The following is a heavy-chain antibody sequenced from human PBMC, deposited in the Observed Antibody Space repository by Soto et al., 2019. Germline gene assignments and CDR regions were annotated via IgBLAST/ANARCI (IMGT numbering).Heavy chain of an antibody. CDR1: GGTFSSYA. CDR3: ASRSLVDTAMVTYAFDI. D-gene: IGHD5-18*01. V-gene: IGHV1-69*13. J-gene: IGHJ3*02. Sequence: SVKVSCKASGGTFSSYAISWVRQAPGQGLEWMGGIIPIFGTANYAQKFQGRVTITADESTSTAYMELSSLRSEDTAVYYCASRSLVDTAMVTYAFDIWRQGTMVTVSS. CDR2: IIPIFGTA.